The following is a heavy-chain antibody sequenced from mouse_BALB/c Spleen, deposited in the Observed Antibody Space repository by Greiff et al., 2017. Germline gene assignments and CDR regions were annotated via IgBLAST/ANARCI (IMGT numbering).Heavy chain of an antibody. Sequence: QVQLQQSGAELMKPGASVKISCKATGYTFSSYWIEWVKQRPGHGLEWIGEILPGSGSTNYNEKVKGKATFTADTSSNTSYMQLSSLTSEDSAVYCCARVTARAPSWFAYWGQGTLVTVSA. J-gene: IGHJ3*01. CDR2: ILPGSGST. V-gene: IGHV1-9*01. D-gene: IGHD3-2*01. CDR1: GYTFSSYW. CDR3: ARVTARAPSWFAY.